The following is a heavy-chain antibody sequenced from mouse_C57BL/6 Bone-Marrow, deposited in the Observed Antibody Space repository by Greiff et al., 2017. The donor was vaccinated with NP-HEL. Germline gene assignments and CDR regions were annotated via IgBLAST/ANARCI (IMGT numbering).Heavy chain of an antibody. CDR1: GFTFSDYG. Sequence: EVKLVESGGGLVKPGGSLKLSCAASGFTFSDYGMPWVRQAPEKGLEWVAYISSGGSSIYYADTVKGRFTISRDNAKNTLFLQMTSLRSEETAMYYCARRWVLGGFAYWGQGTMVTVSA. CDR3: ARRWVLGGFAY. J-gene: IGHJ3*01. CDR2: ISSGGSSI. V-gene: IGHV5-17*01. D-gene: IGHD3-1*01.